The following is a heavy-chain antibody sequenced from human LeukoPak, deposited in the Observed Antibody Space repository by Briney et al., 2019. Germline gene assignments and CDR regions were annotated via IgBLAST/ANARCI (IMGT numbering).Heavy chain of an antibody. Sequence: GASVKVSCKDSGYTFTDYYMDWVRQAPGQGLEWMGWINPNSGGTKYAQKFQGRVTMTRDTSISTAYMELSRLRSDDTAVYYCAREEVSFDMWGQGTMVTVSS. V-gene: IGHV1-2*02. D-gene: IGHD1-14*01. CDR2: INPNSGGT. CDR1: GYTFTDYY. J-gene: IGHJ3*02. CDR3: AREEVSFDM.